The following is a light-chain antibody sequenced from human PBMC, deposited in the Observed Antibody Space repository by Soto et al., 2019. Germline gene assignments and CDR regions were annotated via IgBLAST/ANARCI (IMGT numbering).Light chain of an antibody. Sequence: EIVLTHSPGTLSLSPGERATLSCRASQSVSSSYLAWYQQRPGQAPRLLIYGASNRATGIPDRFSGSGSGTEFTLTISSLQSEDFSVYYCQQSFVTPRTFGHGTRLEI. J-gene: IGKJ5*01. CDR2: GAS. CDR3: QQSFVTPRT. V-gene: IGKV3-20*01. CDR1: QSVSSSY.